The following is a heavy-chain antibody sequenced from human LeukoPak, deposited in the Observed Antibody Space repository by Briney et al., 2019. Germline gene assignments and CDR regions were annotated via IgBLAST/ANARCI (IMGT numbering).Heavy chain of an antibody. J-gene: IGHJ3*02. D-gene: IGHD3-3*01. Sequence: SETLSLTCTVSGGSISSGDYYWSWIRQPPGKGLEWIGYIYYSGSTYYNPSLKSRVTISVDTSKNPFSLKLSSVTAADTAVYSCASRRITIFGVASNDAFDIWGQGTMVTVSS. CDR2: IYYSGST. V-gene: IGHV4-30-4*08. CDR1: GGSISSGDYY. CDR3: ASRRITIFGVASNDAFDI.